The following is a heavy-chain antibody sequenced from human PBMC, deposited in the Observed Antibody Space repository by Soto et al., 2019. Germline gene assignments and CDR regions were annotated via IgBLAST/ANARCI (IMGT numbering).Heavy chain of an antibody. V-gene: IGHV1-2*02. J-gene: IGHJ6*02. CDR3: ARSLTEGYCTITGCYTRPLYGMDV. CDR2: INPNSGGT. Sequence: QEQLVQSGAEVKKPGASVKVSCKASGYTFSGYYIHWLRQAPGQGLEWMGWINPNSGGTNYAQKFKGRVTATRDTPTSTAYMELSRLTSDDTAVYYCARSLTEGYCTITGCYTRPLYGMDVWGQGTTVTVSS. CDR1: GYTFSGYY. D-gene: IGHD2-2*02.